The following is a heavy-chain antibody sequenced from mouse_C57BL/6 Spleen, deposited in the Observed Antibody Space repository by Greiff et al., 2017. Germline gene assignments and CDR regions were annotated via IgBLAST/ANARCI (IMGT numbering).Heavy chain of an antibody. CDR1: GYTFTSSW. V-gene: IGHV1-7*01. J-gene: IGHJ3*01. CDR2: INPSSGYT. CDR3: AREGLSNYRWFAY. Sequence: QVQLQQSGAELAKPGASVKLSCKASGYTFTSSWMHWVKQRPGQGLEWIGYINPSSGYTKYNQKFKDKATLTADKSSSTAYMQLSSLTYEDSAVYYCAREGLSNYRWFAYWGQGTLVTVSA. D-gene: IGHD2-5*01.